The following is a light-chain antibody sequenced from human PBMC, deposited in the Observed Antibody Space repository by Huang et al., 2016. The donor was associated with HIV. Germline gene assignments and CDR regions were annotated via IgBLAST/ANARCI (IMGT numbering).Light chain of an antibody. CDR1: QSVSSY. CDR2: DAS. J-gene: IGKJ4*01. Sequence: EIVLTQSPATLSLSPGVRATLTGRASQSVSSYLAWYQQKPGQAPRLLIYDASNRATGIPARFSGSGSGTDFTLTISSLEPEDFAVYYCQQRSNWPLTFGGGTKVEIK. V-gene: IGKV3-11*01. CDR3: QQRSNWPLT.